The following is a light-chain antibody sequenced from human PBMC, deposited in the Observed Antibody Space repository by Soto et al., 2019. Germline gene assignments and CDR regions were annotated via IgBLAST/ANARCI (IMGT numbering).Light chain of an antibody. CDR2: EVN. V-gene: IGLV2-14*01. CDR1: SSDVGGYNY. CDR3: SSYTRSTTCV. Sequence: QSALTQPASVSGSPGQSITISCTGTSSDVGGYNYVSWYQQHPGIAPKLMIYEVNNRPSGVSNRFSGSKSDNTASLTISGLQAEDEADYYCSSYTRSTTCVFGGGSKLTVL. J-gene: IGLJ3*02.